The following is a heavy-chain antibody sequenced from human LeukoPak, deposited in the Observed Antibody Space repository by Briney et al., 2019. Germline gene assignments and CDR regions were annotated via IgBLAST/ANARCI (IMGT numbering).Heavy chain of an antibody. D-gene: IGHD1-26*01. CDR2: IYYSGST. J-gene: IGHJ5*02. CDR1: GGSISSYY. V-gene: IGHV4-59*01. Sequence: SETLSLTCTVSGGSISSYYWSWIRQPPGKGLEWIGYIYYSGSTNYNPSLKSRVTISVDPSRNQFSLKLSPGTAADTAVYYCAREYSGSYNHWGQGTLVTVSS. CDR3: AREYSGSYNH.